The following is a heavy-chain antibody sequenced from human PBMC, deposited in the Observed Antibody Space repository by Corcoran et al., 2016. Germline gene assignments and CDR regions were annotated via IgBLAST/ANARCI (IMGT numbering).Heavy chain of an antibody. CDR1: GFIFSSYW. D-gene: IGHD2-8*01. V-gene: IGHV3-7*01. CDR3: VRLRSGVTIFDY. Sequence: EVQLVESGGGLVQPGGSLRLSCAPSGFIFSSYWMSWVRQAPGKGLEWVGNIKPDGSEGYYVDSVTGRCIISRDNAKNSLYLQMDSLRAEDTAVYYCVRLRSGVTIFDYWGQGTLVTVSS. J-gene: IGHJ4*02. CDR2: IKPDGSEG.